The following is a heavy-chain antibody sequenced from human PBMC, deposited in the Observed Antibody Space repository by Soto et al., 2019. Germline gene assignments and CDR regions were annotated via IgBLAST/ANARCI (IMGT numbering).Heavy chain of an antibody. Sequence: EPLSLTSTVSSGCVSSGNYSWSWIRQPPGKGLEWIGDIYHSGTTNYNPSLKSRVTMSVDKSKNQFSLNLTSVTAADTAVYYCERDKANVGGYNQFDPWGPGTLVTVPS. CDR1: SGCVSSGNYS. CDR3: ERDKANVGGYNQFDP. V-gene: IGHV4-61*01. J-gene: IGHJ5*02. CDR2: IYHSGTT. D-gene: IGHD3-16*01.